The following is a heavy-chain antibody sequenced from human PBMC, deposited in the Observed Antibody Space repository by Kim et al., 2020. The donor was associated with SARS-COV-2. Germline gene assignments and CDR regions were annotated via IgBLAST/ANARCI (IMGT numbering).Heavy chain of an antibody. D-gene: IGHD6-6*01. J-gene: IGHJ5*02. CDR3: ARDIPEYIWENWFDP. Sequence: QKLQGRVTMTRDTSISTAYMELSRLRSDDTAVYYCARDIPEYIWENWFDPWGQGTLVTVSS. V-gene: IGHV1-2*02.